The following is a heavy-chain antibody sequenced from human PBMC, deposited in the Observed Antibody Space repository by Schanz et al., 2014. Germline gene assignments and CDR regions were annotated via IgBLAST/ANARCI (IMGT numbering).Heavy chain of an antibody. CDR1: GGTISSYY. D-gene: IGHD3-10*01. CDR2: IYYSGST. V-gene: IGHV4-59*01. J-gene: IGHJ5*02. Sequence: QVQLQESGPGLVKPSGTLSLTCAVSGGTISSYYWSWIRQPPGKGLEWIGYIYYSGSTNYKPSLKSRVTISVDTSKNQISLKLSSVTAADTAVYYCARGLVRGVMFDLWGQGTLVTVS. CDR3: ARGLVRGVMFDL.